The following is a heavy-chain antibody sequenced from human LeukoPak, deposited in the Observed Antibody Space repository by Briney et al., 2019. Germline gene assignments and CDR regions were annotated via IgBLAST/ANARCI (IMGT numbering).Heavy chain of an antibody. CDR3: VRDRGYCSGGTCYALRDY. CDR1: GFTFSNYW. CDR2: IKEDGGEK. V-gene: IGHV3-7*01. D-gene: IGHD2-15*01. J-gene: IGHJ4*02. Sequence: PGGSLRLSCAASGFTFSNYWMTWVRQAPGKGLEWVAHIKEDGGEKHYVDPVKGRFTISRDNAKNSLYLQMNSLRAEDTAMYYCVRDRGYCSGGTCYALRDYWGQGTLVTVSS.